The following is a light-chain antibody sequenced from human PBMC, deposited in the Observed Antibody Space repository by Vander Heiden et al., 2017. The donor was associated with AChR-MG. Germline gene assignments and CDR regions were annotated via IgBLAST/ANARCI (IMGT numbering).Light chain of an antibody. CDR1: STNLGSNN. V-gene: IGLV1-44*01. J-gene: IGLJ2*01. Sequence: QPVLPQPPSASGPPGQRVTLSCSARSTNLGSNNGNGYQQLPGTAPKLLIYGDNKRPSGVPDRFSGSKAGTSASLAISGLQAEDEADYYCAAGEDSLNGVVFGGGTKLTVL. CDR2: GDN. CDR3: AAGEDSLNGVV.